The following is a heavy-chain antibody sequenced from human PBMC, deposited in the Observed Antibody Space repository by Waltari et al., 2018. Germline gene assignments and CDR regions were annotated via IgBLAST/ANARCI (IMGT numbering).Heavy chain of an antibody. J-gene: IGHJ5*02. Sequence: QLQLQESGPGLVKPSETLSLTCPVSGGPISSSSYYWGWIRQPPGKGLEWIGSIYYSVSTYYTPSLKSRVTISVDTSKNQFSLKLSSVTAADTAVYYCARHDYDYVWGSYRNPNWFDPWGQGTLVTVSS. CDR1: GGPISSSSYY. CDR3: ARHDYDYVWGSYRNPNWFDP. D-gene: IGHD3-16*02. CDR2: IYYSVST. V-gene: IGHV4-39*01.